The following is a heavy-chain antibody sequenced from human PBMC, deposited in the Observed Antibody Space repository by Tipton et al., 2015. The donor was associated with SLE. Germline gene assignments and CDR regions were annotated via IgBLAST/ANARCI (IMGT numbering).Heavy chain of an antibody. CDR2: IYPGDSDT. CDR3: TRHSDGYRNYFYYMDV. J-gene: IGHJ6*03. Sequence: VQLVQSGAEVKKPGESLKISCKGSGYSFTSYWIGWVRQMPGKGLEWMGIIYPGDSDTRYSPSFQGQVTISADRSISTAYLQWSSLKASDTAMYYCTRHSDGYRNYFYYMDVWGKGTTVTVSS. D-gene: IGHD5-24*01. V-gene: IGHV5-51*01. CDR1: GYSFTSYW.